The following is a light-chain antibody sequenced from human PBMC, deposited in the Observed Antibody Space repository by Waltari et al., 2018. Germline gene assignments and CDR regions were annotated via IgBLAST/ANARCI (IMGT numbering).Light chain of an antibody. CDR2: GAS. J-gene: IGKJ1*01. Sequence: EIVMTQSPATLSVSPGERATLSCRASQSVSSNLAWDQQKPGQAPRLLIYGASTRATGIPARFSGSGSGTEFTLTISSLQSEDFAVYYCQQYNNWPPSGTFGQGTKVEIK. CDR1: QSVSSN. V-gene: IGKV3-15*01. CDR3: QQYNNWPPSGT.